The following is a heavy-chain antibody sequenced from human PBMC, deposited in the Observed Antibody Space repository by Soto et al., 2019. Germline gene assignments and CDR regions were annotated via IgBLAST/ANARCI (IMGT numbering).Heavy chain of an antibody. J-gene: IGHJ4*02. CDR2: ISPHNGNT. CDR3: ARDTSNSFDY. D-gene: IGHD2-2*01. Sequence: HVQLVQSGGELKKPGASVKVSCNTSGYTFNTYFITWVRQAPGQGLEWMGWISPHNGNTNYAEKFQGRVTMTTDTITKTAYMELRNLRFDDTDVYYCARDTSNSFDYWGQGTLVTVSS. V-gene: IGHV1-18*01. CDR1: GYTFNTYF.